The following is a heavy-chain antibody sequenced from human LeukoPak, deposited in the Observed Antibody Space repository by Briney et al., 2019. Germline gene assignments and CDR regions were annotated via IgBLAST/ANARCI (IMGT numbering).Heavy chain of an antibody. CDR3: ARGPGYSSGWYVLSVDY. V-gene: IGHV3-21*01. CDR1: GFTFSDYT. J-gene: IGHJ4*02. Sequence: GGSLRLSCAASGFTFSDYTMNWVRQAPGKGLEWVACITTRSSYMYYADSVKGRFTTSRDNSKNMLYLQMNSLSAEDTAVYYCARGPGYSSGWYVLSVDYWGQGTLVTVSS. D-gene: IGHD6-19*01. CDR2: ITTRSSYM.